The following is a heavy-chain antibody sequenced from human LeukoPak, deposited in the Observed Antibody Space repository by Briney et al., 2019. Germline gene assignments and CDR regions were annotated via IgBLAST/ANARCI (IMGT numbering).Heavy chain of an antibody. D-gene: IGHD3-22*01. V-gene: IGHV4-38-2*02. CDR1: GYSISSGYY. CDR3: ARVKETYYYDSSGGTIDY. J-gene: IGHJ4*02. CDR2: IYHSGST. Sequence: PSETLSLTCTVSGYSISSGYYWGWIRQPPGKGLEWIGSIYHSGSTYYNPSLKSRVTISVDTSKNQFSLKLSSVTAADTAVYYCARVKETYYYDSSGGTIDYWGQGTLATVSS.